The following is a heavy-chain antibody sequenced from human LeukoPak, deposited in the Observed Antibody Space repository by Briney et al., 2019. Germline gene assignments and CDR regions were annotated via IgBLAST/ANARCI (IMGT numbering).Heavy chain of an antibody. Sequence: PSQTLSLTCTVSGGSISSGSYYWSWIRQPAGKGLEWIGRIYTSGSTNYNPFLKSRVTISVDTSKNQFSLKLSSVTAADTAVYYCARDRSVPAAMGWFDPWGQGALVTVSS. CDR3: ARDRSVPAAMGWFDP. J-gene: IGHJ5*02. CDR2: IYTSGST. V-gene: IGHV4-61*02. D-gene: IGHD2-2*01. CDR1: GGSISSGSYY.